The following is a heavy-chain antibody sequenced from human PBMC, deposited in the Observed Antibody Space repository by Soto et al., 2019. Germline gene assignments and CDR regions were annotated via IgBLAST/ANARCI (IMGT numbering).Heavy chain of an antibody. CDR3: ARSGYCSGGSCPLDY. V-gene: IGHV3-30-3*01. CDR1: GFTFSSYA. J-gene: IGHJ4*02. Sequence: QVQLVESGGGVVQPGRSLRLSCAASGFTFSSYAMHWVRQAPGKGLEWVAVISYDGSNKYYADSVKGRFTISGDNSKNTLYLQMNSVRAEDTAVYYCARSGYCSGGSCPLDYWGQGTLVTVSS. CDR2: ISYDGSNK. D-gene: IGHD2-15*01.